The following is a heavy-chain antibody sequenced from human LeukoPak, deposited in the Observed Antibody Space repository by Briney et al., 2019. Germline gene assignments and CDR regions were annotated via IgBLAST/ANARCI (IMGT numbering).Heavy chain of an antibody. D-gene: IGHD1-26*01. CDR2: IYSGGST. J-gene: IGHJ4*02. Sequence: PGGSLRLSCAASGFTFSSYTMSWVRQAPGKGLEWVSVIYSGGSTYYADSVKGRFTISRDNSKNTLYLQMNSLRAEDTAVYYCARDYIVGSAGDWGQGTLVTVSS. CDR3: ARDYIVGSAGD. V-gene: IGHV3-66*01. CDR1: GFTFSSYT.